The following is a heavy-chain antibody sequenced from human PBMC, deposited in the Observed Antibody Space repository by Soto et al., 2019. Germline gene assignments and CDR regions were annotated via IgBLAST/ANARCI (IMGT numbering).Heavy chain of an antibody. CDR1: GFTFSTYA. V-gene: IGHV3-23*01. CDR2: ISGSGGST. J-gene: IGHJ6*02. CDR3: AKGRAPSGWYPPYYYGMDV. Sequence: EVRLLESGGGLVQPGGSLRLSCAASGFTFSTYAMSWVRQAPGKGLEWVSSISGSGGSTLYADSVKGRITISRDNSKNTLYLQMNSLRAEDTAVYYCAKGRAPSGWYPPYYYGMDVWGLGTTVTVSS. D-gene: IGHD6-19*01.